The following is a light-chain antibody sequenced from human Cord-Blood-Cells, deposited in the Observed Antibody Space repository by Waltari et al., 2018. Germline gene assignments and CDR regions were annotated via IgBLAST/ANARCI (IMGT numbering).Light chain of an antibody. CDR3: SSYAGSNNFVV. J-gene: IGLJ2*01. V-gene: IGLV2-8*01. Sequence: QSALTQPPSASGSPGQPVTISCTGTSSDVGGYNYVSWYQQHPGQAPKLMIYEVSKRPSGVPDRFSGSKSGNTASLTVSGLQAEDEADYYCSSYAGSNNFVVFGGGTKLTVL. CDR1: SSDVGGYNY. CDR2: EVS.